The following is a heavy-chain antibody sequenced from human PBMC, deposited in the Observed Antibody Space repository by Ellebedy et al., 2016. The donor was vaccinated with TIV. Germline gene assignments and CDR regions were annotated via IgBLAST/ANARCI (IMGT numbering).Heavy chain of an antibody. D-gene: IGHD5-12*01. J-gene: IGHJ4*02. CDR2: SSGYNGNT. CDR3: ASGRGLRSPLDY. CDR1: GYTSSGYG. V-gene: IGHV1-18*01. Sequence: AASVKVSCKPSGYTSSGYGITWVRQAPGQGLEWMGWSSGYNGNTHYGQNLQDRVTMTTDTSTGTAYLELRSLRSDDTAVYYCASGRGLRSPLDYWGQGTLVTVSS.